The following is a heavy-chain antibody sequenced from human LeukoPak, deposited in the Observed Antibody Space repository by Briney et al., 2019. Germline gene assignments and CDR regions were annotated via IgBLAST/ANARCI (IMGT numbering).Heavy chain of an antibody. J-gene: IGHJ4*02. D-gene: IGHD4-23*01. V-gene: IGHV3-30*04. CDR3: GRGDGGNCDH. Sequence: PGTSLRLSCAASGFIFSSYAMHWVRQAPGKGLEWVAAIAKDGSSKYYADSVKGRFTISGDKSKNTLYLQMNSLRPEDTAVYYCGRGDGGNCDHWGQGTLVTVPS. CDR1: GFIFSSYA. CDR2: IAKDGSSK.